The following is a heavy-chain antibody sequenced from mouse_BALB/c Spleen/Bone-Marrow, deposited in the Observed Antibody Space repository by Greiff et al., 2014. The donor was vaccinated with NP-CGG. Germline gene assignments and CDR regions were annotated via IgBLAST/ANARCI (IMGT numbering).Heavy chain of an antibody. CDR1: GYTFTSYW. V-gene: IGHV1S22*01. CDR3: TPRLRY. Sequence: LQQSGSELVRPGASVKLSCKASGYTFTSYWMHWVKQRPGQGLEWIGNIYPGSGSTNYDEKFKSKATLTVDTSYSTAYMQLSSLTSEDSAVYHCTPRLRYWGQGTTLTVSS. D-gene: IGHD1-2*01. J-gene: IGHJ2*01. CDR2: IYPGSGST.